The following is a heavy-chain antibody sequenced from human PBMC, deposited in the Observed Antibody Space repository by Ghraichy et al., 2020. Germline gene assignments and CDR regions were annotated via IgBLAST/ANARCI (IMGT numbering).Heavy chain of an antibody. D-gene: IGHD2-2*02. CDR2: IYYTGRT. V-gene: IGHV4-39*01. CDR3: ARGLGYCSSTSCYMPYYYYGLDV. Sequence: SETLSLTCTVSGGSISTNSYYWGWIRQSPGKGLEWIGSIYYTGRTYFNPSLGSRVTMSVDTSTNQFSLNLSPLTAVDTAVYYCARGLGYCSSTSCYMPYYYYGLDVWGRGTTVTVSS. J-gene: IGHJ6*02. CDR1: GGSISTNSYY.